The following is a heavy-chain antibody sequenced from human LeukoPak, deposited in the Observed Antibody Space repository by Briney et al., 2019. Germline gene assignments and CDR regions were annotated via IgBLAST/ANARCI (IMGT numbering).Heavy chain of an antibody. CDR2: IFFSGST. Sequence: PLETLSLTCTVSGASISNSRDYWGWLRQPPGRGVECIGSIFFSGSTYYNPSLKSRAAISVDSSKNQFSLKLSAVTAADRAFYYCRRTVEIAVSGPIEYWGQGTLVPVSS. J-gene: IGHJ4*02. D-gene: IGHD6-19*01. CDR1: GASISNSRDY. V-gene: IGHV4-39*01. CDR3: RRTVEIAVSGPIEY.